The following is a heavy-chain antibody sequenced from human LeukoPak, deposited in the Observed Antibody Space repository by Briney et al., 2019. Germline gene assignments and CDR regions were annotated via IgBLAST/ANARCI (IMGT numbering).Heavy chain of an antibody. D-gene: IGHD2-2*01. CDR3: ARERDIVVVPAARFDP. CDR1: GYTFTGYY. J-gene: IGHJ5*02. CDR2: INPNSGGT. V-gene: IGHV1-2*02. Sequence: ASVKVSCKASGYTFTGYYMHWVRQAPGQGLEWMGWINPNSGGTNYAQKFQGRVTMTRDTSISTAYMELSRLRSDDTAVYYCARERDIVVVPAARFDPWGQGTLVTVSS.